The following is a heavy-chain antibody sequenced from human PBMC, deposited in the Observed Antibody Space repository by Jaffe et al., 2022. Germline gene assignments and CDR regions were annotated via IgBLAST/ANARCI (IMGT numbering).Heavy chain of an antibody. Sequence: QVQLQQWGAGLLKPSETLSLTCAVYGGSFSGYYWSWIRQPPGKGLEWIGEINHSGSTNYNPSLKSRVTISVDTSKNQFSLKLSSVTAADTAVYYCARDQTLLAVADYAFDIWGQGTMVTVSS. J-gene: IGHJ3*02. CDR1: GGSFSGYY. D-gene: IGHD6-19*01. V-gene: IGHV4-34*01. CDR3: ARDQTLLAVADYAFDI. CDR2: INHSGST.